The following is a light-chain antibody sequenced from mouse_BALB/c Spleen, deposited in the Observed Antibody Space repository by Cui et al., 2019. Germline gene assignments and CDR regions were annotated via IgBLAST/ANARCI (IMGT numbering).Light chain of an antibody. CDR1: SSVSY. J-gene: IGKJ5*01. CDR2: STS. Sequence: IVLTQSPAIMSASPGEKVTITCSASSSVSYMHWIQQKPGTSPKLWIYSTSNLASGVPARFSGSGSGTSYSLTISRMEAEDAATYYCQQRSSYPLTFGAGTKLELK. CDR3: QQRSSYPLT. V-gene: IGKV4-57*01.